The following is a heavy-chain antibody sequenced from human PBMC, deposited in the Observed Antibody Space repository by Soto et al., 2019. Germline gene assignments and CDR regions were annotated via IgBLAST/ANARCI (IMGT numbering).Heavy chain of an antibody. CDR2: ISWNSRNI. V-gene: IGHV3-9*01. CDR3: AKDIERYQLVLITEGMDV. CDR1: GFSFEDYG. Sequence: GGSLRLSCAASGFSFEDYGMHWVRQAPGKGLEWVSSISWNSRNIAYADSVKGRFTVSRDNAKNSLYLQMKSLRPEDTALYYCAKDIERYQLVLITEGMDVWGQGTTVTVSS. D-gene: IGHD2-2*01. J-gene: IGHJ6*02.